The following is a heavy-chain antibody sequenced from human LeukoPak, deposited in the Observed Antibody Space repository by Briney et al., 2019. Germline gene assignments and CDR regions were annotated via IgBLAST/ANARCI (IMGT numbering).Heavy chain of an antibody. CDR2: IYSGGSS. Sequence: GGSLRLSCAATGFTVSSNYMSWVRQARGKGLEWVSGIYSGGSSDYADSVKGRFTISRDNSKNTLYLQMNSLRAEDTAVYYCAIGSPMTRRFFDYWGQGTLVTVSS. J-gene: IGHJ4*02. V-gene: IGHV3-66*01. CDR1: GFTVSSNY. D-gene: IGHD3-22*01. CDR3: AIGSPMTRRFFDY.